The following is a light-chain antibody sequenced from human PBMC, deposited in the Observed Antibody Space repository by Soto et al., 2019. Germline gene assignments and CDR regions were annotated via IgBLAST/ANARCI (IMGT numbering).Light chain of an antibody. CDR3: QPYNSYSPWT. J-gene: IGKJ1*01. CDR2: DAS. Sequence: DIQMTQSPSTLSASVGDRVTITCRASQSISSWLAWYQQKPGKAPKLLIYDASILESGVPSRFIGSGSGTEFTLTISSLQPDDFATYDCQPYNSYSPWTFGQGTKVEIK. CDR1: QSISSW. V-gene: IGKV1-5*01.